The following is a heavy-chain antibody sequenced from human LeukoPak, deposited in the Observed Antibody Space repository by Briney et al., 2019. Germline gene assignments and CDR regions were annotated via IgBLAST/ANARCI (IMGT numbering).Heavy chain of an antibody. CDR1: GYSFNSYW. Sequence: GESLKISCKGSGYSFNSYWIGWVRQMPGKGLEWMAMIHAGDSETRYSPSFQGQVSLSVDKSINTAYLQWRSLKASDTAIYYCARKATGGWNYFDPWGQGTLVTVSS. CDR3: ARKATGGWNYFDP. V-gene: IGHV5-51*01. D-gene: IGHD6-19*01. J-gene: IGHJ5*02. CDR2: IHAGDSET.